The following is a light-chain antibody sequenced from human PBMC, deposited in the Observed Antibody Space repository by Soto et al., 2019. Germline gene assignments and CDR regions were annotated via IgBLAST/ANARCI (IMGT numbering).Light chain of an antibody. J-gene: IGKJ2*01. V-gene: IGKV1-5*01. CDR2: DAS. Sequence: DIQMTQSPSTLSASVGDRVTITCRASQSISSWLAWYQQKPGKAPKLLIYDASSLESGVPSRFSGSGSGTEFIPTISSLQPDDFATYYCQQYNSYSPYTFGQGTKLEIK. CDR1: QSISSW. CDR3: QQYNSYSPYT.